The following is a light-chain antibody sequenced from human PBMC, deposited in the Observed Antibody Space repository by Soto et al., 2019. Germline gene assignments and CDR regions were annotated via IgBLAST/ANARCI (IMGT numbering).Light chain of an antibody. CDR2: GAS. Sequence: LTQSPCTLPLSPGEGAPLSCRASQSVTNNYVACYQQTPGQAPRLLIYGASNRGTGIPDSFSGSGSRTDTTTTISRLEPEDFAVYYCQQYGSSGTFGQGTKVDIK. CDR1: QSVTNNY. CDR3: QQYGSSGT. V-gene: IGKV3-20*01. J-gene: IGKJ1*01.